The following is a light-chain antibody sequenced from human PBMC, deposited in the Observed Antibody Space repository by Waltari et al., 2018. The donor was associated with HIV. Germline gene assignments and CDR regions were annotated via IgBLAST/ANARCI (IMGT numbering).Light chain of an antibody. CDR2: DVS. CDR1: SSDIGLYNF. Sequence: QSALTQPPSASGSPGQSVTISCAGTSSDIGLYNFVSWYQHHPGKAPKLMISDVSRRPSGVPVRVSVSKSGNTASLTVSGLQADDEATYYCFSYAGNNFLLFGGGTKLTVL. V-gene: IGLV2-8*01. CDR3: FSYAGNNFLL. J-gene: IGLJ2*01.